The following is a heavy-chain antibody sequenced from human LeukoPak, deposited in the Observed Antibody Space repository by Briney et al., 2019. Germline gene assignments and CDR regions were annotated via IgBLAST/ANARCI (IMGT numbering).Heavy chain of an antibody. V-gene: IGHV3-48*02. J-gene: IGHJ4*02. CDR1: GFTFPTYS. CDR3: ARDRIYAFDY. CDR2: ISSSGSTT. D-gene: IGHD1-14*01. Sequence: QPGGSLRLSCVASGFTFPTYSMKWVRQAPATGLEWGSYISSSGSTTYYDYADSVKGRFTISRDNAKNSLYLQMNSLRDEDTALYYCARDRIYAFDYWGQGTLVTVSA.